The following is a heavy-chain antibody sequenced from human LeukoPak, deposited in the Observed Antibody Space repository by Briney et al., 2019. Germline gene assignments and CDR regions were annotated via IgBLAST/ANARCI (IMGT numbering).Heavy chain of an antibody. Sequence: ASVKVSCKASGYTFTSYAISWVRQAPGQGLAWMGWISDYNDYTKNAQKVQGRVTMTTDTSTSTAYMELRSLRSDDTAVYYCARVYSYGSDYYYGMDVWGQGTTVTVSS. CDR3: ARVYSYGSDYYYGMDV. V-gene: IGHV1-18*01. D-gene: IGHD5-18*01. CDR1: GYTFTSYA. CDR2: ISDYNDYT. J-gene: IGHJ6*02.